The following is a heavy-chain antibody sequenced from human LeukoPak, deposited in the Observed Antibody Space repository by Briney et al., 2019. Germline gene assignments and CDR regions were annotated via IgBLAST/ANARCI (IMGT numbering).Heavy chain of an antibody. CDR3: ARGPIFGSGSYFDD. V-gene: IGHV1-8*01. D-gene: IGHD3-10*01. Sequence: ASVKVSCKASGYTFTSHDINWVRQASGQGLEWMGWMNPNSGNTGYAQKFQGRVTMTKSISISTAYMELSSLRSEDTAVYYCARGPIFGSGSYFDDWGQGTLVTVFS. J-gene: IGHJ4*02. CDR2: MNPNSGNT. CDR1: GYTFTSHD.